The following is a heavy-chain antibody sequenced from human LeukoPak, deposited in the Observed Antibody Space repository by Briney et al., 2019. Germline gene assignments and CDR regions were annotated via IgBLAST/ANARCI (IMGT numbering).Heavy chain of an antibody. D-gene: IGHD1-26*01. CDR2: ISSSSSYI. V-gene: IGHV3-21*01. Sequence: GGSLRLSCAASEFTFSSYSMNWVRQAPGKGLEWVSSISSSSSYIYYADSVKGRFTISRDNAKNSLYLQMNSLRAEDTAVYYCARIGKWELLSGPDYWGQGTLVTVSS. J-gene: IGHJ4*02. CDR1: EFTFSSYS. CDR3: ARIGKWELLSGPDY.